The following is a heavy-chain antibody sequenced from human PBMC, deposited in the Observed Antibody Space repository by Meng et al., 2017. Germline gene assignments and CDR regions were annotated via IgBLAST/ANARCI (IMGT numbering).Heavy chain of an antibody. J-gene: IGHJ4*02. CDR1: GGSISSSNW. V-gene: IGHV4-4*02. D-gene: IGHD7-27*01. CDR3: ARIGDWGSTRYFDY. CDR2: IYHSGST. Sequence: GPRPASGPGLVKPSGTLSLTCAVSGGSISSSNWWSWVRQPPGKGLEWIGEIYHSGSTNYNPSLKSRVTISVDKSKNQFSLKLSSVTAADTAVYYCARIGDWGSTRYFDYWGQGTLVTVSS.